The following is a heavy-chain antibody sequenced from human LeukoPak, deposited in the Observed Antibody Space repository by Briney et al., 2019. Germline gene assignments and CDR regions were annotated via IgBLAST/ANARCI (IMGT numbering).Heavy chain of an antibody. CDR2: ISYDGSNK. J-gene: IGHJ4*02. CDR3: GRLWSIAAAGTPDY. Sequence: GRSLRLSCAASGFTFSSYGMHWVRQAPGKGLEWVAVISYDGSNKYYADSVKGRFTISRDNSKNTLYLQMNSLRGEDTAVYYCGRLWSIAAAGTPDYWGQGTLVTVSS. V-gene: IGHV3-30*03. D-gene: IGHD6-13*01. CDR1: GFTFSSYG.